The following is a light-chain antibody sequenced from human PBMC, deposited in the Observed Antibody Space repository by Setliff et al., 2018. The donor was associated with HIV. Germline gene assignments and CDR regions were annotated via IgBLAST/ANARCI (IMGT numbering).Light chain of an antibody. CDR1: SSDVGGYNY. V-gene: IGLV2-14*01. CDR2: EVS. CDR3: SSYAITNTLH. Sequence: QSALTQPASVSGSPGPSITISCTGTSSDVGGYNYVSWYQQHPGKAPKLMIYEVSNRPSGVSNRFSGSKSGNTASLTISGLQAEDEADYYCSSYAITNTLHFGTGTKVTVL. J-gene: IGLJ1*01.